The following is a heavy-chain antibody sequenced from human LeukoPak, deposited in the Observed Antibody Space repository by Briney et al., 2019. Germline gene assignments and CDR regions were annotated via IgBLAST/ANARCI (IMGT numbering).Heavy chain of an antibody. CDR2: IWYDGSNK. CDR1: GFTFSSYG. CDR3: ARTSPTIYYYCGMDV. Sequence: GGSLRLSCAASGFTFSSYGMHWVRQAPGKGLEWVAVIWYDGSNKYYADSVKGRFTISRDNSKNTLYLQMNSLRAEDTAVYYCARTSPTIYYYCGMDVWGQGTTVTVSS. D-gene: IGHD2-2*01. V-gene: IGHV3-33*01. J-gene: IGHJ6*02.